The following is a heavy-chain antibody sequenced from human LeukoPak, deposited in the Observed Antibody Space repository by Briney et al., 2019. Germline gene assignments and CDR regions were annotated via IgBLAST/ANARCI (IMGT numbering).Heavy chain of an antibody. V-gene: IGHV3-30*19. CDR2: ISYDGSNK. J-gene: IGHJ4*02. CDR3: ARGDTIFGVVTPPFDY. CDR1: GFSFSSYG. Sequence: PGGSLRHSCAASGFSFSSYGIYWVRQAPGKGLEWVAVISYDGSNKYYADSVKGRFTISRDNSKNTLYLQMNSLRAEDTAVYYCARGDTIFGVVTPPFDYWGQGTLVTVSS. D-gene: IGHD3-3*01.